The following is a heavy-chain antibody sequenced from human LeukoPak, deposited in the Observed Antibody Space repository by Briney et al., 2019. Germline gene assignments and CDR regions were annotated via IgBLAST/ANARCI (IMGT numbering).Heavy chain of an antibody. CDR2: MNTNSDTT. CDR3: ARVSAFGGVIVLVRDAFDI. Sequence: ASVKVSCKASGYTFTRYDINCGREATGQGLAWVGWMNTNSDTTGYAQKFQGRVTMTRNTSISTAYMGLSSLRSEDTAVYYCARVSAFGGVIVLVRDAFDIWGQGTMVTVSS. J-gene: IGHJ3*02. V-gene: IGHV1-8*01. CDR1: GYTFTRYD. D-gene: IGHD3-16*02.